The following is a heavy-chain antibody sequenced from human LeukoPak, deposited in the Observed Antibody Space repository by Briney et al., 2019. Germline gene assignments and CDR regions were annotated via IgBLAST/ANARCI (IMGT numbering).Heavy chain of an antibody. J-gene: IGHJ6*02. CDR2: INPSGGST. Sequence: ASVKVSCKASGYTFTSYYMHWVRQAPGQGLEWMGIINPSGGSTSYAQKFQGRVTMTRDTSTSTVYMELSSLRSEDTAVYYCARSEGIAADNYYYYYGMDVWGQGTTVTVSS. CDR1: GYTFTSYY. V-gene: IGHV1-46*01. D-gene: IGHD6-13*01. CDR3: ARSEGIAADNYYYYYGMDV.